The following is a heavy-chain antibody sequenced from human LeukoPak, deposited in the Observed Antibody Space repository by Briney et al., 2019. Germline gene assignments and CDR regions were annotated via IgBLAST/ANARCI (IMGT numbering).Heavy chain of an antibody. CDR2: ISGSGGST. CDR1: GFTFSSYA. D-gene: IGHD3-22*01. V-gene: IGHV3-23*01. Sequence: GGSLRLSCAASGFTFSSYAMSWVRQAPGKGLEWVSAISGSGGSTYYADPVKGRFTISRDNSKNTLYLQMNSLRAEDTAVYYCAKASGVIVVVSPEDYWGQGTLVTVSS. J-gene: IGHJ4*02. CDR3: AKASGVIVVVSPEDY.